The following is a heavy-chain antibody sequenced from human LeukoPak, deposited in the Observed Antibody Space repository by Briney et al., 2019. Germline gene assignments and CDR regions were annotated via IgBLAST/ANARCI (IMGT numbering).Heavy chain of an antibody. CDR3: ARHRRGYSYGHLGYYYYMDV. D-gene: IGHD5-18*01. CDR2: INHSGST. J-gene: IGHJ6*03. CDR1: CGSFSGYY. Sequence: SETLSLTRAVYCGSFSGYYWSWIRQPPGKGLEWIGEINHSGSTNYNPSLKSRVTISVDTSKNQFSLKLSSVTAADTAVYYCARHRRGYSYGHLGYYYYMDVWGRGTTVTISS. V-gene: IGHV4-34*01.